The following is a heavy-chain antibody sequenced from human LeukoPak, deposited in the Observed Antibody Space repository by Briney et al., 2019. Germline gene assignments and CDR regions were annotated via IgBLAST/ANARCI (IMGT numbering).Heavy chain of an antibody. D-gene: IGHD3-9*01. CDR1: GFPCSSYW. V-gene: IGHV3-74*01. CDR3: ASNDDILN. J-gene: IGHJ4*02. CDR2: IKSDGSAP. Sequence: GGSLRLSCAASGFPCSSYWMHWVRQAPGKGLVWVSRIKSDGSAPGYADSVKGRFTISRDNAKNTLYLQMNSLRAEDTAMYYFASNDDILNWGEGTLVTVSS.